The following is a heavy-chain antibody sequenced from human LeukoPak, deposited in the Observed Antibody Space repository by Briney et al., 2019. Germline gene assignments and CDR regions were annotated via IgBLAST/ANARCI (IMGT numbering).Heavy chain of an antibody. CDR3: AKRAYSSSWGYYYMDV. CDR2: IRYDGSNK. V-gene: IGHV3-30*02. J-gene: IGHJ6*03. CDR1: GFTFSSYG. D-gene: IGHD6-13*01. Sequence: GGSLRLSCAASGFTFSSYGMHWVRQAPGKGLEWVAFIRYDGSNKYYADSVKGRFTISRDNSKNTLYLQMNSLRAEDTAVYYCAKRAYSSSWGYYYMDVWGKGTTVTISS.